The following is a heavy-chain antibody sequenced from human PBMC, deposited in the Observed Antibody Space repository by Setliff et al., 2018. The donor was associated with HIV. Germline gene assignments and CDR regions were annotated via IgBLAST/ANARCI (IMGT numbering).Heavy chain of an antibody. CDR2: IIPIFGTP. J-gene: IGHJ6*03. CDR1: GGIFSRFA. D-gene: IGHD1-1*01. Sequence: SVKVSCKASGGIFSRFAFSWVRQAPGQGLEWMGGIIPIFGTPKYAQKFQGRVTITTDESTNTVYMELYSLTSEDTAIYYCASSAGAVPTTAPYGDYYYYFYMDVWGKGTTVTVSS. CDR3: ASSAGAVPTTAPYGDYYYYFYMDV. V-gene: IGHV1-69*05.